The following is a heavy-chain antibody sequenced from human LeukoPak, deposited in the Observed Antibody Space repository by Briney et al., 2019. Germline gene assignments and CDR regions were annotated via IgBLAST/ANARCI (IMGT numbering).Heavy chain of an antibody. CDR3: ARLDYGDYEAFDI. D-gene: IGHD4-17*01. V-gene: IGHV4-31*03. CDR1: GVSISSGDHN. Sequence: SETLSLTCTVSGVSISSGDHNWSWIRQHPGKGLEWIGYISYTGSPDHNPSLRSRLTISLDTSQNQFSLRLSSVTAADTAVYYCARLDYGDYEAFDIWGQGTMVTVSS. CDR2: ISYTGSP. J-gene: IGHJ3*02.